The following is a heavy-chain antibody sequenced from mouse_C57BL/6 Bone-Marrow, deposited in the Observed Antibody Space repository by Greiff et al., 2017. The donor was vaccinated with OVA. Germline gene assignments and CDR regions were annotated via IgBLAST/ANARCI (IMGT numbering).Heavy chain of an antibody. D-gene: IGHD2-3*01. J-gene: IGHJ2*01. CDR3: ATLDDGYDYFDY. V-gene: IGHV1-76*01. Sequence: QVQLKESGAELVRPGASVKLSCKASGYTFTDYYINWVKQRPGQGLEWIARIYPGSGNTYYNEKFKGKATLTAEKSSSTAYMQLSSLTSEDSAVYFCATLDDGYDYFDYWGQGTTLTVSS. CDR2: IYPGSGNT. CDR1: GYTFTDYY.